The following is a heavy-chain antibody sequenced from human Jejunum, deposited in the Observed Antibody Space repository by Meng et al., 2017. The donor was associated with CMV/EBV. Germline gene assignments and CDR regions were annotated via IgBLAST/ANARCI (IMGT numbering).Heavy chain of an antibody. J-gene: IGHJ4*02. CDR3: ARDRYGDYFDY. D-gene: IGHD4-17*01. Sequence: AASGFTFVDYAIPWVRQAPGKGLEWVSYISSSGTTIYYADSVKGRFTISRDNAKNSLYLQMNSLRAEDTAVYYCARDRYGDYFDYWGQGTLVTVSS. CDR1: GFTFVDYA. V-gene: IGHV3-48*03. CDR2: ISSSGTTI.